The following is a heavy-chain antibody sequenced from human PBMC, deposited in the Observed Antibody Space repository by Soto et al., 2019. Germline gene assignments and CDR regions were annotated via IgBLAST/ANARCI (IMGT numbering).Heavy chain of an antibody. Sequence: ASVKVSCKASGYTFTTTWMHWVRQAPGQGLEWMGVVDPYGGRTVYAEKFQGRLTFTRDTSTATDYMQLSSLRSEDTAVYYRARVLAYCGGDCYSGAFDIWGQGTMVTVSS. V-gene: IGHV1-46*01. D-gene: IGHD2-21*02. CDR2: VDPYGGRT. J-gene: IGHJ3*02. CDR3: ARVLAYCGGDCYSGAFDI. CDR1: GYTFTTTW.